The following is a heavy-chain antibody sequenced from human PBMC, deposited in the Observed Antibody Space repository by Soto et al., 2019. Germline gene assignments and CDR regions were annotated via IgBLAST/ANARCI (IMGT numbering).Heavy chain of an antibody. CDR2: ISSSSSYI. V-gene: IGHV3-21*01. Sequence: GGSLRLSCAASGFTFSSYSMNWVRQAPGKGLEWVSSISSSSSYIYYADSVKGRFTISRDNAKNSLYLQMNSLRAEDTAVYYCARAPSIAARLNWFDPWGQGTLVTVSS. J-gene: IGHJ5*02. CDR3: ARAPSIAARLNWFDP. D-gene: IGHD6-6*01. CDR1: GFTFSSYS.